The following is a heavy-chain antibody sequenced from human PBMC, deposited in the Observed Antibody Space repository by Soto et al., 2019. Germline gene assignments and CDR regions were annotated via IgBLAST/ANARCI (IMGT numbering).Heavy chain of an antibody. D-gene: IGHD6-6*01. CDR2: ISYDGSNK. Sequence: GGSLRLSCAASGFTFSSYAMHWVRQAPGKGLEWVAVISYDGSNKYYADSVKGRFTISRDNSKNTLYLQMNSLRAEDTAVYYCARDSAPLYSSSSHYFDYWGQGTLVTVSS. CDR3: ARDSAPLYSSSSHYFDY. V-gene: IGHV3-30-3*01. CDR1: GFTFSSYA. J-gene: IGHJ4*02.